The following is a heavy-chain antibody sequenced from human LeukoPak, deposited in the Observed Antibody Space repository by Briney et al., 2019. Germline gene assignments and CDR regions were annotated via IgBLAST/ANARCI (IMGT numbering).Heavy chain of an antibody. Sequence: ASVTVSCTASGYTFTSYYMHWVRQAPGQGLEWMGIINPSGGSTSYAQKFQGRVTMTRDTSTSTVYMELSSLRSEDTAVYYCARAWGHCSSTSCPVRYGMDVWGQGTTVTVSS. CDR2: INPSGGST. CDR3: ARAWGHCSSTSCPVRYGMDV. V-gene: IGHV1-46*01. J-gene: IGHJ6*02. D-gene: IGHD2-2*01. CDR1: GYTFTSYY.